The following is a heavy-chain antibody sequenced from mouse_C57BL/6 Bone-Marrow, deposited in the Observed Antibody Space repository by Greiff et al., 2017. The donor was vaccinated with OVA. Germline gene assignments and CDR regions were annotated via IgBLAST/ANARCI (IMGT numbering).Heavy chain of an antibody. D-gene: IGHD2-5*01. CDR3: ARGGAYYSNFYYYAMDY. CDR1: GYTFTSYW. CDR2: IDPSDSYT. V-gene: IGHV1-50*01. J-gene: IGHJ4*01. Sequence: VKLQQPGAELVKPGASVKLSCKASGYTFTSYWMQWVKQRPGQGLEWIGEIDPSDSYTNYNQKFKGQATLTVDTSSSTADMQRSSLTSEDSAVYYCARGGAYYSNFYYYAMDYWGQGTSVTVSS.